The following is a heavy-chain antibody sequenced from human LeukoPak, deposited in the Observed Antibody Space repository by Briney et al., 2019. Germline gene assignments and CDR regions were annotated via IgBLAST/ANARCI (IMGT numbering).Heavy chain of an antibody. V-gene: IGHV1-69*05. CDR1: GGTFSSYA. D-gene: IGHD3-3*01. J-gene: IGHJ4*02. CDR2: IIPIFGTA. Sequence: SVKVSCKASGGTFSSYAISWVRQAPGQGLEWMGGIIPIFGTANYAQKFQGRVTITTDESTSTAYMELSSLRSEDTAVYYCARFTIFGVAQGYFDYWGQGTLVTVSS. CDR3: ARFTIFGVAQGYFDY.